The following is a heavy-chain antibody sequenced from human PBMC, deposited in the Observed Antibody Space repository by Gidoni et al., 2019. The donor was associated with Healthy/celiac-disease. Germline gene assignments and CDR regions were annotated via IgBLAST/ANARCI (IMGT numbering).Heavy chain of an antibody. V-gene: IGHV1-69*01. CDR2: INPIFGTA. CDR3: ARTREDGGSYYWGADNWFDP. D-gene: IGHD1-26*01. Sequence: QVQLVQSGAEVKKPGSSVKVSCTASGGTFSSYALSWVRQAPGQGREWMGGINPIFGTANYAQKFQGRVTITADESTSTAYMELSSLRSEDTAVYYCARTREDGGSYYWGADNWFDPWGQGTLVTVSA. CDR1: GGTFSSYA. J-gene: IGHJ5*02.